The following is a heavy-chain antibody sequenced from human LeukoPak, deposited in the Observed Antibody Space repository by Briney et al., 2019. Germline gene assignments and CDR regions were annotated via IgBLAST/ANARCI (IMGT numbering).Heavy chain of an antibody. CDR3: ARPHIVVVIAPLDC. Sequence: GGSLRLSCAASGFTFSSYAMHWVRQAPGKGLEWVAVISYDGSNKYYADSVKGRFTISRDNSKNTLYLQMNSLRAEGTAVYYCARPHIVVVIAPLDCWGQGTLVTVSS. J-gene: IGHJ4*02. CDR1: GFTFSSYA. CDR2: ISYDGSNK. V-gene: IGHV3-30-3*01. D-gene: IGHD2-21*01.